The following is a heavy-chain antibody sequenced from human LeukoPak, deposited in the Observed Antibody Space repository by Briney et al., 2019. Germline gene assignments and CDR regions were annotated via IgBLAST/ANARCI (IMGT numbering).Heavy chain of an antibody. J-gene: IGHJ4*02. CDR2: INPRGGST. V-gene: IGHV1-46*01. CDR1: GYIFTTYY. D-gene: IGHD2-21*02. Sequence: ASVKVSCKASGYIFTTYYMHWLRQAPGQGPEWMGIINPRGGSTDYAHKFQGRVTMTSDTSTSTVYMELKSLRSEDTAVYFCARVGATGATADNWGQGTLVTVSS. CDR3: ARVGATGATADN.